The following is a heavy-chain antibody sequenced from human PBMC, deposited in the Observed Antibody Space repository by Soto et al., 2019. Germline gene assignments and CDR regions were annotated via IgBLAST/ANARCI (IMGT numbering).Heavy chain of an antibody. CDR2: ISSSGRTI. CDR3: AKDSHWAIISPNHEY. J-gene: IGHJ4*01. CDR1: GFSLSDYY. D-gene: IGHD2-2*01. Sequence: GGSLRLSCAASGFSLSDYYMSWIRQAPGKGLEWISYISSSGRTIFYADSGKGRFTISRDNAKNSLFLQMNSLRAEDTAIYYCAKDSHWAIISPNHEYWGHGTLVTVSS. V-gene: IGHV3-11*01.